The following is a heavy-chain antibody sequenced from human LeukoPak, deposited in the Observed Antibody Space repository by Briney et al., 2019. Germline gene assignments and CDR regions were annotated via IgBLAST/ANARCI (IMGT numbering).Heavy chain of an antibody. CDR1: GGSFSGYY. CDR3: ARGYYYYGMDV. V-gene: IGHV4-34*01. CDR2: INHSGST. Sequence: SETLSLTCAVYGGSFSGYYWSWIRQPPGKGLEWIGEINHSGSTNYNPSLKSRVTISVDTSKNQFSLKLSSVTAADTAVYYCARGYYYYGMDVWGQGTTVTVSS. J-gene: IGHJ6*02.